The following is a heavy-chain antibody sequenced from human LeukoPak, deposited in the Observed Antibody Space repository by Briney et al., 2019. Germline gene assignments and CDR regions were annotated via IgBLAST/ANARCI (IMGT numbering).Heavy chain of an antibody. D-gene: IGHD2-15*01. J-gene: IGHJ4*02. V-gene: IGHV3-23*01. Sequence: GGSLRLSCAASGFTFSSYAMSWVRQAPGKGLEWVSAISGSGGSTYYADSVKGRFTISRDNSKNSLFLQMNSLRAEDTAMYYCARSEDYCSGGSCYAHWGQGILVTVSS. CDR3: ARSEDYCSGGSCYAH. CDR1: GFTFSSYA. CDR2: ISGSGGST.